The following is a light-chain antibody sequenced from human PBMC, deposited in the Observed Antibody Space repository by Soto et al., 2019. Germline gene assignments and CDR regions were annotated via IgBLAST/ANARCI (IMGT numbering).Light chain of an antibody. CDR2: DAS. CDR3: QQRRDWPLT. Sequence: EIVLTQSPATLSLSPGERATLSCRASQSLNSYLAWFQQKPGQAPRLLIYDASNRAADIPARFSGSGSGTDSTPTISSLEPADFAVYYCQQRRDWPLTFGGGTKVEIK. V-gene: IGKV3-11*01. J-gene: IGKJ4*01. CDR1: QSLNSY.